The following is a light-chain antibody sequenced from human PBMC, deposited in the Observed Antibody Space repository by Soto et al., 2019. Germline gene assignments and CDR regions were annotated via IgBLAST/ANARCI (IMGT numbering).Light chain of an antibody. CDR1: QSVSSSY. J-gene: IGKJ2*01. CDR3: QQYGSSLYT. CDR2: GAS. V-gene: IGKV3-20*01. Sequence: EIVLTQSPGTLSLSPGERATLSCRASQSVSSSYLAWYQQKPGQAPRLLIYGASSRATGIPDRFSGSGSGTDFTLTISRLEPEDFAVYYGQQYGSSLYTFGQGTKLSIK.